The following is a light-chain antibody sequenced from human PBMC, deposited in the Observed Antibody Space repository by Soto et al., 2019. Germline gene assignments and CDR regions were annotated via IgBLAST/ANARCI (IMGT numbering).Light chain of an antibody. J-gene: IGLJ1*01. CDR1: SSDVGAFES. Sequence: QSALTQPASVSGSPGQSITISCTGTSSDVGAFESLSWYQQYPGKAPKLMISEVSNRPSGVSNRFSGSKSGNTASLTISGLQAEDEADYYCSSYTAGGTIFGTGTKVTVL. V-gene: IGLV2-14*01. CDR3: SSYTAGGTI. CDR2: EVS.